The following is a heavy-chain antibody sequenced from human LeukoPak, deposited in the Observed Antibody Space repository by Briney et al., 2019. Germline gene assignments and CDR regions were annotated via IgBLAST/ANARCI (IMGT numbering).Heavy chain of an antibody. CDR3: ARDRGSSGYYYYFDY. J-gene: IGHJ4*02. CDR1: GFSFSSYA. Sequence: GGSLRLSCAASGFSFSSYAMSWVRQAPGKGLEWVSDMSGSGGNTYYADSVKGRFTMSRDNSKNTLYLQMNSLRAEDTAVYYCARDRGSSGYYYYFDYWGQGTLVTGSS. CDR2: MSGSGGNT. V-gene: IGHV3-23*01. D-gene: IGHD3-22*01.